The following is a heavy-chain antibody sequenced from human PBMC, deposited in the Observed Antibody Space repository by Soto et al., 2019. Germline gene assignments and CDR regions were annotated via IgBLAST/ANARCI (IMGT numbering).Heavy chain of an antibody. Sequence: QVQLQESGPGLVKPSQTLSLTCTVSGGSISSGDYFWSWIRQSPGKGLEWIGYISSIGSTYYNPSLKSRVSVSRATSKNQFSLKLSSVTTTDTAVYYCARGLVIRPYYYHGMDVWGQGTRSPSP. CDR2: ISSIGST. CDR1: GGSISSGDYF. J-gene: IGHJ6*02. V-gene: IGHV4-30-4*01. D-gene: IGHD3-9*01. CDR3: ARGLVIRPYYYHGMDV.